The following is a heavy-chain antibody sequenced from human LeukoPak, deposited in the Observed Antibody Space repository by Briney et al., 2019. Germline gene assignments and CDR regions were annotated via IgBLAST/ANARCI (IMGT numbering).Heavy chain of an antibody. CDR3: ARGLYGGHSSPSDV. D-gene: IGHD5-12*01. CDR1: GFPFDDFG. CDR2: INWKGDRT. J-gene: IGHJ3*01. Sequence: GGSLRLSCGASGFPFDDFGMSWVRQVPGKGLEWVSGINWKGDRTGYGDSVRGRFTVSRDNAKKSVLLQMNSLKAEDTVLYHCARGLYGGHSSPSDVWGQGTMVTVS. V-gene: IGHV3-20*01.